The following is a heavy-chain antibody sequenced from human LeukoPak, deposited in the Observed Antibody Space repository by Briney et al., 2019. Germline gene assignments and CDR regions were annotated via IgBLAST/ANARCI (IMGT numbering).Heavy chain of an antibody. CDR1: GYTSTSYG. J-gene: IGHJ5*02. CDR3: ARERLRTLAFDP. V-gene: IGHV1-18*01. Sequence: ASVKLSCKASGYTSTSYGISWVRQAPGQGLEWMGWFSAYNGNTNYAQKLQCRVTMTTNTSTSTAYMELRSLRSDDTAVYYWARERLRTLAFDPWGQGTLVTVSS. CDR2: FSAYNGNT. D-gene: IGHD5-12*01.